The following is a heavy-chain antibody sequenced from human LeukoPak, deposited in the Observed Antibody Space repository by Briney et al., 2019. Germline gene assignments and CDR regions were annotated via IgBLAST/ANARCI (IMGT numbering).Heavy chain of an antibody. CDR1: GGSISSSNW. D-gene: IGHD6-13*01. Sequence: SETLSLTCAVSGGSISSSNWWSWVRQPPGKGLEWIGEIYHSGSTNYNPSLKSRVTISVDKSKNQFSLKLSSVTAADTAVYYCARGVEGLAAAGISHYYFDYWGQGTLVTVSS. V-gene: IGHV4-4*02. CDR2: IYHSGST. CDR3: ARGVEGLAAAGISHYYFDY. J-gene: IGHJ4*02.